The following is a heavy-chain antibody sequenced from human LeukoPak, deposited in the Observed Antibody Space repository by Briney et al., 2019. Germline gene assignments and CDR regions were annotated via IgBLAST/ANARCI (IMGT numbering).Heavy chain of an antibody. D-gene: IGHD3-3*01. CDR2: MNPNSGNT. J-gene: IGHJ6*02. V-gene: IGHV1-18*01. CDR3: ARDGSYYDFWSGYYPYYYYGMDV. Sequence: ASVKVSCKASGYTFTSYDINWVRQATGQGLEWMGWMNPNSGNTNYAQKLQGRVTMTTDTSTSTAYMELRSLRSDDTAVYYCARDGSYYDFWSGYYPYYYYGMDVWGQGTTVTVSS. CDR1: GYTFTSYD.